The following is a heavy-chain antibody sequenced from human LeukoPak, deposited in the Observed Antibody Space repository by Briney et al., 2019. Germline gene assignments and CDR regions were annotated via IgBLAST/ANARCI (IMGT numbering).Heavy chain of an antibody. Sequence: SETLSLTCTVSGGSISSYYWSWIRQPPGKGLEWIGYIYYSGSTNYNPSLKSRVTISVDTSKNQFPLKLSSVTAADTAVYYCARARWYSSGSYYFDYWGQGTLVTVSS. V-gene: IGHV4-59*01. CDR3: ARARWYSSGSYYFDY. D-gene: IGHD6-19*01. CDR1: GGSISSYY. J-gene: IGHJ4*02. CDR2: IYYSGST.